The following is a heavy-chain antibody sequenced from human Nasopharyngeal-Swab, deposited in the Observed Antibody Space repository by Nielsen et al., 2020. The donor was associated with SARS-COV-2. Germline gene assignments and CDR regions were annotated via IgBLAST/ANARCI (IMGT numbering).Heavy chain of an antibody. CDR3: ARLVDPPRRNYYEAFDY. CDR2: IYYNENT. D-gene: IGHD3-22*01. J-gene: IGHJ4*02. CDR1: GGSISTTTYY. Sequence: SETLSLTCTVSGGSISTTTYYWAWIRQPPGKGLEWIGSIYYNENTYYNPSLKSRVTISIHTSKNQFSLKLNSVSAADTAVYYCARLVDPPRRNYYEAFDYWGQGTLVTVSS. V-gene: IGHV4-39*01.